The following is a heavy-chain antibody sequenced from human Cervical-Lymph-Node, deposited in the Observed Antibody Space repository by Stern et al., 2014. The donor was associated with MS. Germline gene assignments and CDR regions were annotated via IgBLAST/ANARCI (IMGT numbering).Heavy chain of an antibody. Sequence: QLVQSGAEVKKPGESLKISCLGSGYTFSSYWIAWVRQRPGKGLEWMGTIYPGDSDSTYSPSFQGQVTISADKSINTAYLQWSSLKASDTAMYYCARLDTRSYFYWGQGTLVTVS. J-gene: IGHJ4*02. CDR1: GYTFSSYW. D-gene: IGHD2-2*01. CDR2: IYPGDSDS. V-gene: IGHV5-51*01. CDR3: ARLDTRSYFY.